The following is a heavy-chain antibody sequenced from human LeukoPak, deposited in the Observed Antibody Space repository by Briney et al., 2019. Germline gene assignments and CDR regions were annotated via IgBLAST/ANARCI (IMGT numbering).Heavy chain of an antibody. J-gene: IGHJ6*04. CDR1: GFTFSSYE. CDR2: ISSSGSTI. Sequence: GGSLRPSCAASGFTFSSYEMNWVRQAPGKGLEWVSYISSSGSTIYYADSVKGRFTISRDNAKNSLYLQMNSLRAEDTAVYYCAELGITMIGGVWGKGTTVTISS. V-gene: IGHV3-48*03. D-gene: IGHD3-10*02. CDR3: AELGITMIGGV.